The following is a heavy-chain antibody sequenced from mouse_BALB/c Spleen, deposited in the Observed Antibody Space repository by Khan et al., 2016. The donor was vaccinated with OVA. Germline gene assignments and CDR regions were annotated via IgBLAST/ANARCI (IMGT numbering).Heavy chain of an antibody. CDR2: VDPFSGGT. CDR3: TRHGYVAWFTY. Sequence: EVQLQESAPELMKPGASVKISCKASGYSFTSYYIHWVKQSHGKSLEWIGYVDPFSGGTTYNQKFKGKATLTVDKSSSTAYIHFSNLTSEDSAVYYCTRHGYVAWFTYGGQGTLVTVSA. V-gene: IGHV1S135*01. J-gene: IGHJ3*01. D-gene: IGHD2-2*01. CDR1: GYSFTSYY.